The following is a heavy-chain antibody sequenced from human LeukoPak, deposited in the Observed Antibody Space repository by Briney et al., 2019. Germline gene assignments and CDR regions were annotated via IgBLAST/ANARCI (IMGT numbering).Heavy chain of an antibody. CDR3: AKDRQYSYARSWGLDY. CDR1: GFTFSSYA. V-gene: IGHV3-23*01. Sequence: PGGSLRLSCAASGFTFSSYAMSWVRQAPGKGLEWVSAISGSGGSTYYADSVKGRFTISRDNSKNTLYLQMNSLRAEDTAVYCCAKDRQYSYARSWGLDYWGQGTLVTVSS. CDR2: ISGSGGST. D-gene: IGHD5-18*01. J-gene: IGHJ4*02.